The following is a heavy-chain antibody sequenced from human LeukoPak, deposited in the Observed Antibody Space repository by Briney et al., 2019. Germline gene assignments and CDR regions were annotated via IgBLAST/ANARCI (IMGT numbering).Heavy chain of an antibody. V-gene: IGHV4-39*01. D-gene: IGHD1-26*01. J-gene: IGHJ4*02. CDR3: AKSGGYGLIDY. CDR2: IYYSGST. CDR1: GASISSSPFY. Sequence: SETLSLTCTVSGASISSSPFYWGWIRQAPGKGLDWIGSIYYSGSTYYNSSLSSRVTISLDTSQNQFSPRPTSVTAADTAVYYCAKSGGYGLIDYWGQGTLVTVSS.